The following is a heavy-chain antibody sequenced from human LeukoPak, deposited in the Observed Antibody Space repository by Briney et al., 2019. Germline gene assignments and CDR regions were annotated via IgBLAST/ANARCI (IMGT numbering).Heavy chain of an antibody. CDR1: GFIVSSNY. CDR3: ARPRYSSSWFDY. CDR2: IYGGGST. J-gene: IGHJ4*02. Sequence: PGGSLRLSCAASGFIVSSNYMSWVRQAPGKGLEWVSVIYGGGSTYYADSVKGRFTISRDNSKNTLYLQMNSLRAEDTAVYYCARPRYSSSWFDYWGQGTLVTVSS. D-gene: IGHD6-13*01. V-gene: IGHV3-53*01.